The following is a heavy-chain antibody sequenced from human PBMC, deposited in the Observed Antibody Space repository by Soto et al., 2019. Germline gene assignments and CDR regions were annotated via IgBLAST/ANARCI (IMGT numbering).Heavy chain of an antibody. D-gene: IGHD3-10*01. CDR2: IWYDGSNK. V-gene: IGHV3-33*01. Sequence: GGSLRLSCAASGFTFSSYGMHWVRQAPGKGLEWVAVIWYDGSNKYYADSVKGRFTISRDNSKNTLYLQMNSLRAEDTAVYYCARGSYNSQTEYYYYGMDVWGQGTTVTVSS. CDR3: ARGSYNSQTEYYYYGMDV. J-gene: IGHJ6*02. CDR1: GFTFSSYG.